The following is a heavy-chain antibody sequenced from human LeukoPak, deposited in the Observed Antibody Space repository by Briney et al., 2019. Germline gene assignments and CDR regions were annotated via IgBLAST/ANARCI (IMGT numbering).Heavy chain of an antibody. D-gene: IGHD3-3*01. J-gene: IGHJ5*02. Sequence: NPSQTLSLTCTVSGGSISSGGYYWSWIRQHPGNGLEWIGYIYYSGSTYYNPSLKSRVTISVDTSKNQFSLKLSSATAADTAVYYCARDQRLRFLEWLGFDPWGQGTLVTVSS. CDR2: IYYSGST. CDR1: GGSISSGGYY. V-gene: IGHV4-31*03. CDR3: ARDQRLRFLEWLGFDP.